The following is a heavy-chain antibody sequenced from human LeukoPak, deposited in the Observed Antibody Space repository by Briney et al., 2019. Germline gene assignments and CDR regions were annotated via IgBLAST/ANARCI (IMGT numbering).Heavy chain of an antibody. CDR1: GFTFSSYA. J-gene: IGHJ4*02. CDR3: ARLGLAAADDY. CDR2: ISSNGGST. D-gene: IGHD6-13*01. Sequence: GGSLRLSCSASGFTFSSYAMHWVRQAPGKGLEYVSAISSNGGSTYYADSVKGRFTISRDNAKNSLYLQMNSLRAEDTAVYYCARLGLAAADDYWGQGALVTVSS. V-gene: IGHV3-64*04.